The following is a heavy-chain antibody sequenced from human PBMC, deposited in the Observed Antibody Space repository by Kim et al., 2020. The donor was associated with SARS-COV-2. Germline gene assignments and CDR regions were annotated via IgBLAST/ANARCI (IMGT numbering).Heavy chain of an antibody. J-gene: IGHJ4*02. V-gene: IGHV4-30-4*01. CDR1: GGSISSGDYY. Sequence: SETLSLTCTVSGGSISSGDYYWSWIRQRQGKGLEWIVYICDSGSSYYNPSRKSRVTISVDTSKNQFSLKLSSVTAAATAVYYCARFRQSVVPAARCFDYWGQGTLVTVSS. CDR3: ARFRQSVVPAARCFDY. D-gene: IGHD2-2*01. CDR2: ICDSGSS.